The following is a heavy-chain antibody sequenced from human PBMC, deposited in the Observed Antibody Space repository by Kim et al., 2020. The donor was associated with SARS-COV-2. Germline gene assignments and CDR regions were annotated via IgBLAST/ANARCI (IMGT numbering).Heavy chain of an antibody. Sequence: NPSLKSRVTISVDTYKNQFALKLSSVTAADTAVYYCARSGSSGYYGIFDYWGQGTLVTVSS. D-gene: IGHD3-22*01. CDR3: ARSGSSGYYGIFDY. V-gene: IGHV4-34*01. J-gene: IGHJ4*02.